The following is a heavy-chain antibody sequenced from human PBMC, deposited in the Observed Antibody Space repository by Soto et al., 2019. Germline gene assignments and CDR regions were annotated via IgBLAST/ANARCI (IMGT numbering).Heavy chain of an antibody. CDR3: ARVLLSNLGLAVYGMDV. CDR2: ISYDGSNK. Sequence: GGSLRLSCAASGFTFSSYAMHWVRQAPGKGLEWVAVISYDGSNKYYADSVKGRFTISRDNSKNTLYLQMNSLRAEDTAVYYCARVLLSNLGLAVYGMDVWGQGTTVTVSS. V-gene: IGHV3-30-3*01. D-gene: IGHD4-4*01. CDR1: GFTFSSYA. J-gene: IGHJ6*02.